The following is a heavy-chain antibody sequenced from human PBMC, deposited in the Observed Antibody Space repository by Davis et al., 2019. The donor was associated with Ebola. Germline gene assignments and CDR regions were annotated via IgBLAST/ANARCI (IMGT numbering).Heavy chain of an antibody. CDR3: SERGSSV. J-gene: IGHJ4*02. V-gene: IGHV4-59*03. CDR2: IYYTGSA. Sequence: PSETLSLTCTVSGVSISRHYWSWIRQPPGKRLEWVWSIYYTGSANYNSSLASRAIISVDTSKNQFPLKLTSVTAADTAMYYCSERGSSVWGQGTLVTVSS. CDR1: GVSISRHY. D-gene: IGHD3-10*01.